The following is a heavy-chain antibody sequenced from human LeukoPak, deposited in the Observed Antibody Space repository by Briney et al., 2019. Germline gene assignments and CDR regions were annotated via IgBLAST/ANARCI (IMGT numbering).Heavy chain of an antibody. CDR3: AGDQGSSGFRVDI. D-gene: IGHD6-19*01. Sequence: GGSLRLSCAASGFTFSSYSMNWVRQAPGKGLEWVSSISSSSSYIYYADSVKGRFTISRDNAKNSLYLQMNSLRAEDTAVYYCAGDQGSSGFRVDIGGQGTMVTVSS. V-gene: IGHV3-21*01. CDR2: ISSSSSYI. J-gene: IGHJ3*02. CDR1: GFTFSSYS.